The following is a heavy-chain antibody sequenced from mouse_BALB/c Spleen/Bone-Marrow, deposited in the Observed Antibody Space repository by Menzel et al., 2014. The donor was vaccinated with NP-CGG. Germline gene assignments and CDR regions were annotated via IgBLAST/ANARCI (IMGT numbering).Heavy chain of an antibody. J-gene: IGHJ3*01. Sequence: EVMLVESGGGLVQPGGSLNLSCAASGFDFSRYWMSWARQAPGKGQEWIGEINPGSSTINYTPSLKDKFIISRDNAKNTLYLQMSKVRSEDTALYYCARQNYGFAYWGQGTLVTVSA. CDR1: GFDFSRYW. CDR2: INPGSSTI. V-gene: IGHV4-2*02. CDR3: ARQNYGFAY. D-gene: IGHD1-1*02.